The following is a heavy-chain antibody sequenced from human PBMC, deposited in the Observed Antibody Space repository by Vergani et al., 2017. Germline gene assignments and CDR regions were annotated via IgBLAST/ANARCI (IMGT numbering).Heavy chain of an antibody. CDR1: GGSFSGYY. J-gene: IGHJ5*02. V-gene: IGHV3-66*03. Sequence: VQLQQWGAGLLKPSETLSLTCAVYGGSFSGYYWSWIRQPPGKGLEWVSVIYSGGSTYYADSVKGRFTISRDNSKNTLYLQMNSLRAEDTAVYYCARDRGWFDPWGQGTLVTVSS. D-gene: IGHD3-10*01. CDR2: IYSGGST. CDR3: ARDRGWFDP.